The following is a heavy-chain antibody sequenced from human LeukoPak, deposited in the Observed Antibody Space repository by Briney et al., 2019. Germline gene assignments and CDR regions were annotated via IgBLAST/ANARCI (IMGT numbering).Heavy chain of an antibody. D-gene: IGHD3-22*01. J-gene: IGHJ4*02. CDR3: AGAFASSGNSYPPDY. CDR2: ISTNGGGT. Sequence: GGSLRLSCAASGFTFSSYVRHWVRQAPGKGLEYVSGISTNGGGTYYASSVNGRFTLSTDTSKNTVYLQLDSLRAEAMAVYYCAGAFASSGNSYPPDYWGQGALVTVSS. CDR1: GFTFSSYV. V-gene: IGHV3-64*01.